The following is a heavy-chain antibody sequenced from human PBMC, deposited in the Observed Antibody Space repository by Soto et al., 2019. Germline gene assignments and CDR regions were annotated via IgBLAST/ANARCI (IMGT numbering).Heavy chain of an antibody. CDR3: ARGVRGHYGKDV. D-gene: IGHD3-10*01. CDR2: INGDGTTT. Sequence: EVQLVESGGGLVQPGGSLRLSCAASGFTFNNYWIHWVRQAPGKGLMWVSRINGDGTTTNYADSVKGRFAISRDNAKNKVYLQKNSLRAEDTALYYCARGVRGHYGKDVWCQGTTVTVSS. CDR1: GFTFNNYW. J-gene: IGHJ6*02. V-gene: IGHV3-74*01.